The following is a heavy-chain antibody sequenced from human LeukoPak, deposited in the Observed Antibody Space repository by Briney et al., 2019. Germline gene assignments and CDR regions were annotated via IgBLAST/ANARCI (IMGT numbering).Heavy chain of an antibody. J-gene: IGHJ3*02. D-gene: IGHD3-3*01. CDR3: ATHFWHYDFWSGYYENAFDI. CDR1: GFTFSDYY. V-gene: IGHV3-11*04. CDR2: ISSSGSTI. Sequence: PGGSLRLSCAVSGFTFSDYYMSWIRQAPGKGLEWVSYISSSGSTIYYADSVKGRFTISRDNAKNSLYLQMNSLRAEDTAVYYCATHFWHYDFWSGYYENAFDIWGQGTMVTVSS.